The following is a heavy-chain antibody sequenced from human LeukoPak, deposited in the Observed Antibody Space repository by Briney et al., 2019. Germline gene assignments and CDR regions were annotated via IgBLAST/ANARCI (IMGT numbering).Heavy chain of an antibody. CDR3: AKGTIFGVVIMYFDY. Sequence: GGSLRLSCVASGFTFSSFWMHWVRQVPGKGLEWVSAISGSGGSTYYADSVKGRFTISRDNSKNTLYLQMNSLRAEDTAVYYCAKGTIFGVVIMYFDYWGQGTLVTVSS. V-gene: IGHV3-23*01. CDR2: ISGSGGST. D-gene: IGHD3-3*01. CDR1: GFTFSSFW. J-gene: IGHJ4*02.